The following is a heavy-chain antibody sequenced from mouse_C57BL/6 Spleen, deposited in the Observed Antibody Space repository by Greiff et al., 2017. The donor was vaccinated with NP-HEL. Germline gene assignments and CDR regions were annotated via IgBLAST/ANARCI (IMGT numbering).Heavy chain of an antibody. CDR3: ARFRRGNYDYDGGYYFDY. D-gene: IGHD2-4*01. J-gene: IGHJ2*01. CDR1: GYTFTDYN. V-gene: IGHV1-18*01. CDR2: INPNNGGT. Sequence: EVKLQQSGPELVKPGASVKIPCKASGYTFTDYNMDWVKQSHGKSLEWIGDINPNNGGTIYDQKFKGKATLTVDKSSSTAYMELRSLTSEDTAVYYCARFRRGNYDYDGGYYFDYWGQGTTLTVSS.